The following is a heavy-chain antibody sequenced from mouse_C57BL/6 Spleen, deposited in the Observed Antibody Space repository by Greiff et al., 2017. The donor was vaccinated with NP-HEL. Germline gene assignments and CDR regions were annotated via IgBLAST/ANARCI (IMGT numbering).Heavy chain of an antibody. Sequence: EVKLVESGGGLVKPGGSLKLSCAASGFTFSSYTMSWVRQTPEKRLEWVATISGGGGNTYYPDSVKGRFTISRDNAKNTLYLQMSSLRSEDTALYYCARQGSNYFSWFAYWGQGTLVTVSA. V-gene: IGHV5-9*01. J-gene: IGHJ3*01. D-gene: IGHD2-5*01. CDR3: ARQGSNYFSWFAY. CDR2: ISGGGGNT. CDR1: GFTFSSYT.